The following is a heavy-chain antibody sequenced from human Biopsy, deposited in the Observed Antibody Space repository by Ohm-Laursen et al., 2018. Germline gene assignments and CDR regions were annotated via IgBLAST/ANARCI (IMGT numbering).Heavy chain of an antibody. CDR2: INPSGSTT. Sequence: SVNVSCKASGYSFTSYYMHWVRQAPGQGLEWMGRINPSGSTTSYPQIFQGRVTMTRDTSKSTVCMELSSLRSAEPAVYFCARNTGWYGDLYYFDYWGQGTLVTVSS. V-gene: IGHV1-46*01. CDR3: ARNTGWYGDLYYFDY. J-gene: IGHJ4*02. CDR1: GYSFTSYY. D-gene: IGHD6-19*01.